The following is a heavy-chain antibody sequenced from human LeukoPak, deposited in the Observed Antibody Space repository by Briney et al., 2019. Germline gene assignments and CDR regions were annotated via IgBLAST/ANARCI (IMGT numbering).Heavy chain of an antibody. CDR2: IRYDGTKT. CDR1: GFTFSNYG. V-gene: IGHV3-30*02. J-gene: IGHJ4*02. Sequence: GGSLRLSCAASGFTFSNYGMHWVRQAPGKGLEWVAFIRYDGTKTNYADSVKGRFTISRDNSKNTYLQMNSLRAEDTAVYYCANSAEIYSSLSRFDYWGQGTLVTVSS. CDR3: ANSAEIYSSLSRFDY. D-gene: IGHD6-19*01.